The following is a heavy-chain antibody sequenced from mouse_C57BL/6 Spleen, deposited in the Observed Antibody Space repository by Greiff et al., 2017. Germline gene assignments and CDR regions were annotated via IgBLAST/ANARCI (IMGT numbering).Heavy chain of an antibody. D-gene: IGHD1-1*01. Sequence: EVQLQQSGPELVKPGASVKISCKASGYSFTGYYMNWVKQSPEKSLEWIGEINPSTGGTTYNQKFKAKATLTVDKSSSTAYMQLKSLTSEDSAVYYCARGTTVVPFAYWGQGTLVTVSA. CDR1: GYSFTGYY. J-gene: IGHJ3*01. CDR2: INPSTGGT. V-gene: IGHV1-42*01. CDR3: ARGTTVVPFAY.